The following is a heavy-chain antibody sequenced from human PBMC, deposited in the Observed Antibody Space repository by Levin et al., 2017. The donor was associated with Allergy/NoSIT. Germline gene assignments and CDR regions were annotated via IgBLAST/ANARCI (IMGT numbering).Heavy chain of an antibody. V-gene: IGHV1-2*02. D-gene: IGHD3-22*01. CDR2: INPNSGGT. CDR1: GYTFTGYY. CDR3: ARGLNYYGPPDAFDI. Sequence: ASVKVSCKASGYTFTGYYMHWVRQAPGQGLEWMGWINPNSGGTNYAQKFQGRVTMTRDTSISTAYMELSRLRSDDTAVYYCARGLNYYGPPDAFDIWGQGTMVTVSS. J-gene: IGHJ3*02.